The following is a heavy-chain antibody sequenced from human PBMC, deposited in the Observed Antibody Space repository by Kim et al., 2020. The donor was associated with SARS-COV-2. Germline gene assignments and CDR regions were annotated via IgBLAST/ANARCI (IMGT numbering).Heavy chain of an antibody. Sequence: GGSLRLSCAASGFTFSSYSMNWVRQAPGKGLEWVSSISSSSYIYYADSVKGRFTISRDNAKNSLYLQMNSLRAEDTAVYYCALRPGYSSGWNYFDYWGQGTLVTVSS. J-gene: IGHJ4*02. V-gene: IGHV3-21*01. D-gene: IGHD6-19*01. CDR1: GFTFSSYS. CDR3: ALRPGYSSGWNYFDY. CDR2: ISSSSYI.